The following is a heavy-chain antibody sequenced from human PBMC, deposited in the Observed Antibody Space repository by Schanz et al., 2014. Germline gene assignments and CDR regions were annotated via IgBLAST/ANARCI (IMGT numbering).Heavy chain of an antibody. D-gene: IGHD3-3*01. CDR1: GFIVSNTY. J-gene: IGHJ4*02. V-gene: IGHV3-23*04. CDR3: ARGSGTFDS. Sequence: EVQLAESGGGLIQPGGSLRLSCAVSGFIVSNTYMHWVRQPPGKGLEWVSAISGSGGDTYYADSVKGRFTISRDNSKNTLYLQMNSLRAEDTAVYYCARGSGTFDSWGQGTLVTVSS. CDR2: ISGSGGDT.